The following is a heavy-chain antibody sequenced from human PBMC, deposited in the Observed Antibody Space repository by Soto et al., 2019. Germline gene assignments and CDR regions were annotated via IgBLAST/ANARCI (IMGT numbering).Heavy chain of an antibody. CDR1: GGTFSSYA. V-gene: IGHV1-69*06. J-gene: IGHJ5*02. D-gene: IGHD2-2*02. Sequence: QVQLVQSGAEVKKPGSSVKVSCKASGGTFSSYAISWVRQAPGQGLEWMGGIIPIFGTANYAQKFQGRVTITADKSTSTAYMELSSLRSEDTAVYYCARDSIVVVPAAINAQPDNWFDPWGQGTLVTVSS. CDR2: IIPIFGTA. CDR3: ARDSIVVVPAAINAQPDNWFDP.